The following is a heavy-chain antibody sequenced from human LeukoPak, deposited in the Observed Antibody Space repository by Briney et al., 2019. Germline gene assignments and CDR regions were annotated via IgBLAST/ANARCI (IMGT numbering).Heavy chain of an antibody. D-gene: IGHD2-15*01. CDR2: ISSSSSYI. J-gene: IGHJ5*01. V-gene: IGHV3-21*01. CDR3: ARGALDAATPFDS. CDR1: GFTFSSYE. Sequence: GGSLRLSCAASGFTFSSYEMDWVRQAPGKGLEWVSSISSSSSYIYYADSLKGRFTISRDNAKKSVYLQMNSLRAEDTAVYYCARGALDAATPFDSWGQGTLVTVSS.